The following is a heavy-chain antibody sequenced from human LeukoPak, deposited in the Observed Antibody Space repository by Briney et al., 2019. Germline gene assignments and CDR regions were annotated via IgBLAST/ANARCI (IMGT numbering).Heavy chain of an antibody. V-gene: IGHV4-30-2*01. CDR3: ARAGGYDSGWYFDL. CDR2: IYHSGST. CDR1: GVSISSGGYS. J-gene: IGHJ2*01. D-gene: IGHD5-12*01. Sequence: SQTLSLTCAVSGVSISSGGYSWSWIRQPPGKGLGWIGYIYHSGSTYYNPSLKSRVTISVDRSKNQFSLKLSSVTAADTAVYYCARAGGYDSGWYFDLWGRGTLVTVSS.